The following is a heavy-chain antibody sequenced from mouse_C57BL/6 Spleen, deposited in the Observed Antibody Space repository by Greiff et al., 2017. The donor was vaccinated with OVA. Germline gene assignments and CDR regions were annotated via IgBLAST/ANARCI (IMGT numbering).Heavy chain of an antibody. Sequence: VQLQQSGPELVKPGASVKISCKASGYAFSSSWMNWVKQRPGKGLEWIGRIYPGDGDTNYNGKFKGKATLTPDKSSSTAYMQLSSLTSEDSAVYFCARSGYSIWYFDVWGTGTTVTVSS. J-gene: IGHJ1*03. CDR3: ARSGYSIWYFDV. CDR2: IYPGDGDT. V-gene: IGHV1-82*01. D-gene: IGHD2-5*01. CDR1: GYAFSSSW.